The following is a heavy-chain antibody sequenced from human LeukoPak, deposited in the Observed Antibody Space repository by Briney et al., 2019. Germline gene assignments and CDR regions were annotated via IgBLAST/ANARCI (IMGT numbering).Heavy chain of an antibody. J-gene: IGHJ4*02. Sequence: ASVKVSCKVSGYTFTDYYMHWVQQAPGKGLKWMELVDPEDGETIYAEKFQGRVTITADTSTDTAYMELSSLRSEDTAVYYCARDQHPYCSSTSCYRGFRYWGQGTLVTVSS. V-gene: IGHV1-69-2*01. CDR3: ARDQHPYCSSTSCYRGFRY. CDR1: GYTFTDYY. CDR2: VDPEDGET. D-gene: IGHD2-2*01.